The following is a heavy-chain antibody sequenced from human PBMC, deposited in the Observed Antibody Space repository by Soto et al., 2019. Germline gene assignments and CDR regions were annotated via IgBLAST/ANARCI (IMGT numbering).Heavy chain of an antibody. CDR2: ITGRGDRT. J-gene: IGHJ4*02. Sequence: EVQLLESGGGFVQPGGSLRLSCAVSGFTFRNYVMNWVRQAPGKGLEWVSGITGRGDRTSYADSVRGRFTVSRDNSKNTLYLRMNSLRGEDTAIYYCAKDPSSGGQRNYFDYWGQGTLVTVSS. CDR1: GFTFRNYV. V-gene: IGHV3-23*01. D-gene: IGHD2-15*01. CDR3: AKDPSSGGQRNYFDY.